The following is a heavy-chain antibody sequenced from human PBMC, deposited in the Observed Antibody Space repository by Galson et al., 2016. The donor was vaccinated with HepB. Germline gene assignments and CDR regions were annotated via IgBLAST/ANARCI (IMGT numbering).Heavy chain of an antibody. V-gene: IGHV4/OR15-8*01. CDR3: ARGELAHGFDY. CDR1: GGSITSSDW. Sequence: SETLSLTCSVSGGSITSSDWWSWVRQPPGKGLEWIAEIHYNGRPNHSPSLKSRVTISVDKSRNQFSLKLSSVIAADTAVYYCARGELAHGFDYWGQGALVTVSS. CDR2: IHYNGRP. J-gene: IGHJ4*02. D-gene: IGHD3-10*01.